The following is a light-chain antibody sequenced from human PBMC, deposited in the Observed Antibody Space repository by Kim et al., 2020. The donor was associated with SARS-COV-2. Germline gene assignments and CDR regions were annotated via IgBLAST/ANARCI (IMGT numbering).Light chain of an antibody. CDR1: TSNIGAGYD. CDR2: GDN. J-gene: IGLJ3*02. Sequence: QSVLTQPPSVSGAPGQRVTISCTGNTSNIGAGYDVYWYQQLPGKAPKLVIYGDNNRPSGVSARFSGSKSGTSASLTITGLQADEEADYYCQSYASSIWVFGGGTQLTVL. CDR3: QSYASSIWV. V-gene: IGLV1-40*01.